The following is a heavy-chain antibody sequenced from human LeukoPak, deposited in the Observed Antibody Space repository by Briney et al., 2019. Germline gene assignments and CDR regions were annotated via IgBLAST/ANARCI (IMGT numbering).Heavy chain of an antibody. CDR1: GGSISSSSHY. CDR3: ARRRRYCSSTSCYDGTNYYYYYMDV. V-gene: IGHV4-39*01. D-gene: IGHD2-2*01. J-gene: IGHJ6*03. Sequence: SETLSLTCTVSGGSISSSSHYWGWIRQPPGKGLEWIGSIYYSGSTYYNPSLKSRVTISVDTSKNQFSLKLSSVTAADTAVHYCARRRRYCSSTSCYDGTNYYYYYMDVWGKGTTVTVSS. CDR2: IYYSGST.